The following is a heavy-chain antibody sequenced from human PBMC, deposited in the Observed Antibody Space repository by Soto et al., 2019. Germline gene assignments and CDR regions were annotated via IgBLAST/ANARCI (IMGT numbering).Heavy chain of an antibody. J-gene: IGHJ4*02. CDR2: INCNSGGT. Sequence: VASVKVSCKASGYTFTDYYMHWVRQAPGQGLEWMGWINCNSGGTNYAQKFQGRVTMTRDTSISTAYMDLSRLRYDDMAVYYCATWGILHGFDRWGQGTLVTVSS. D-gene: IGHD2-15*01. V-gene: IGHV1-2*02. CDR1: GYTFTDYY. CDR3: ATWGILHGFDR.